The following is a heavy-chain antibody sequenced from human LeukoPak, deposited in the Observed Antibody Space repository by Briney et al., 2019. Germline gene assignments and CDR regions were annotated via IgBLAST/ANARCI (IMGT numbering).Heavy chain of an antibody. CDR2: INPNSGGT. D-gene: IGHD5-18*01. Sequence: ASVKVSCKASGFTFTGYYMHWVRQAPGQGLERMGWINPNSGGTNYAQKFQGRVTMTRDTSITTAYMEMSSLRSEDTAVYYCARVSDSPPALSYYMDVWGKGTTVTISS. V-gene: IGHV1-2*02. CDR1: GFTFTGYY. CDR3: ARVSDSPPALSYYMDV. J-gene: IGHJ6*03.